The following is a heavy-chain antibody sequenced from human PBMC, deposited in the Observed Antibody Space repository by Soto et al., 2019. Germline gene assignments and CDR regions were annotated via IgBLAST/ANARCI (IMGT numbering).Heavy chain of an antibody. Sequence: EVRLVESGGGLVEPGGSLRLTCAASGFTFSNAWMNWVRQAPGKGLEWVGRIRSKTAGATTDYAATVKGRVTISRDDPENTVFLQLNSLKTEDTAVYYCATDRLYWGQGTLVTVSS. CDR2: IRSKTAGATT. CDR1: GFTFSNAW. V-gene: IGHV3-15*01. CDR3: ATDRLY. J-gene: IGHJ4*02. D-gene: IGHD6-25*01.